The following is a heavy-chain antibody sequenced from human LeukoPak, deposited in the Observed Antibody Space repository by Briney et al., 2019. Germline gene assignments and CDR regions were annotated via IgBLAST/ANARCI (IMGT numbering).Heavy chain of an antibody. CDR1: GFTFSSYS. J-gene: IGHJ4*02. Sequence: GGSLRLSCAASGFTFSSYSMNWVRQAPGKGLEWVSSISSSSSYIYYADSVKGRFTISRDNAKNSLYLQMNSLRPEDTAVYYCARDGFGNNYALYYFDSWGQGTLVTVSS. D-gene: IGHD5-18*01. CDR2: ISSSSSYI. V-gene: IGHV3-21*01. CDR3: ARDGFGNNYALYYFDS.